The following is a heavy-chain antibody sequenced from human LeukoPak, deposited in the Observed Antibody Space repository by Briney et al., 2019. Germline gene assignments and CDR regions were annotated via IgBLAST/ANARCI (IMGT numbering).Heavy chain of an antibody. CDR2: ISSSSSYI. CDR3: ARDNEQDSGSYSIDY. J-gene: IGHJ4*02. CDR1: GFTFSSYS. V-gene: IGHV3-21*01. D-gene: IGHD1-26*01. Sequence: GGSLRLSCAASGFTFSSYSMNWVRQAPGKGLEWVSSISSSSSYIYYADSVKGRFTISRDNAKNSLYLQMNSLRAEDTAVYYCARDNEQDSGSYSIDYWGQGTLVTVSS.